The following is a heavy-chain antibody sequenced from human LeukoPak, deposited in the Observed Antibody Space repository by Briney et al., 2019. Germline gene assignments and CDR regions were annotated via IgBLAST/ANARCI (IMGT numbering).Heavy chain of an antibody. CDR3: ARGTWVGDLFYPYFDY. D-gene: IGHD3-10*01. V-gene: IGHV4-59*01. Sequence: SETLSLTCTVSGGSISSYYWSWIRQPPGKGLEWIVYIYYSGNTNYNPSLKSRVTISVDTSKNQISLKLSSVTAADTAVYYCARGTWVGDLFYPYFDYWGQGTLVTVSS. CDR2: IYYSGNT. CDR1: GGSISSYY. J-gene: IGHJ4*02.